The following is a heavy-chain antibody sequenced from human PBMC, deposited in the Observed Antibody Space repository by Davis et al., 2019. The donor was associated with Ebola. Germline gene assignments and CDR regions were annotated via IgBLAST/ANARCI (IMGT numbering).Heavy chain of an antibody. CDR2: TNSDGSST. CDR1: GFSINTYW. J-gene: IGHJ6*02. V-gene: IGHV3-74*01. D-gene: IGHD1-14*01. CDR3: ARGSYHSPDV. Sequence: GESLKISCAASGFSINTYWMFWVRQAPGKGLVWVSRTNSDGSSTSYADSVKGRFTISRDNAENTLSLQMSSLRAEDTAVYYCARGSYHSPDVWGQGTTVTVSS.